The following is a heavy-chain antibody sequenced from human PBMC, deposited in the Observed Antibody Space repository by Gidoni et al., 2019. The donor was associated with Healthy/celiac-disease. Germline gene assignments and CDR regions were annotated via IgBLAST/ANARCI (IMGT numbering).Heavy chain of an antibody. D-gene: IGHD6-13*01. Sequence: EVQLVESGRGLVQPGGSLRLSCSAPGFTFSRYDMNWVRQAPGKGLEWVSYISSSGSTIYYADSVKGRFTISRDNAKNSLYLQMNSLRAEDTAVYYCARESPHSSSWYPLSYYGMDVWGQGTTVTVSS. V-gene: IGHV3-48*03. J-gene: IGHJ6*02. CDR2: ISSSGSTI. CDR3: ARESPHSSSWYPLSYYGMDV. CDR1: GFTFSRYD.